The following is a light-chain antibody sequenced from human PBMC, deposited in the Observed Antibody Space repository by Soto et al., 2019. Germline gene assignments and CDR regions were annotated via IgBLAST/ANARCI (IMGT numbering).Light chain of an antibody. Sequence: QSVLTQSPSASASLGASVKLTCTLSSGHSSYTIAWHQQQPEKGPRYLMKVNSDGSHRKGDGIPDRFSGSSSGAERYLTISSLQSEDEADYYCQTWGTGFSVVFGGGTQLTVL. CDR1: SGHSSYT. CDR3: QTWGTGFSVV. CDR2: VNSDGSH. J-gene: IGLJ2*01. V-gene: IGLV4-69*01.